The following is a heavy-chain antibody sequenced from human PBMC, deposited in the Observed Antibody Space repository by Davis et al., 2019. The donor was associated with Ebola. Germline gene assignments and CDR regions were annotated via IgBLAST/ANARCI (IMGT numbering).Heavy chain of an antibody. V-gene: IGHV4-59*11. J-gene: IGHJ4*02. CDR3: AREYSSSSGRSFDY. CDR2: IYYSGTT. Sequence: PSETLSLTCTVSGDSISSHHWSWIRQPPGKGLEWIAYIYYSGTTNYNPSLKSRVTISVDTSKNQFSLKLTSVPAADTAVYSCAREYSSSSGRSFDYWGQGNPDHSLL. D-gene: IGHD6-6*01. CDR1: GDSISSHH.